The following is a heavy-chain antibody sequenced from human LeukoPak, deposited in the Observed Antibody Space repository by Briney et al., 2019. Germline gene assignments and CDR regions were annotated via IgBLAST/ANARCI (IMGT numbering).Heavy chain of an antibody. Sequence: PGGSLRLSCAASGFTFSSYTMSWVREAPGKGLEWVSSISSSINYIYHADSVKGRFTISRDDAQNSVYLQMNSLKDEDTAVYYCARSRTSSPYDTNLNLWGQGTLVIVSS. D-gene: IGHD1-14*01. V-gene: IGHV3-21*01. J-gene: IGHJ4*02. CDR1: GFTFSSYT. CDR3: ARSRTSSPYDTNLNL. CDR2: ISSSINYI.